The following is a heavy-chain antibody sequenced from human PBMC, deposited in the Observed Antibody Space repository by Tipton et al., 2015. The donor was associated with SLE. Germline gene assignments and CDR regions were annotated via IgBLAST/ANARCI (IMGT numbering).Heavy chain of an antibody. V-gene: IGHV4-59*11. J-gene: IGHJ4*01. CDR1: GGSISSHY. CDR3: ARGGGPVGSCFDY. CDR2: IYYIGST. Sequence: TLSLTCTVSGGSISSHYWSWIRQPPGKGREWIGYIYYIGSTNYNPSLKSRVTISVDTSKNQFSLKLSSVTAADTAVYYCARGGGPVGSCFDYWRCGTVVTLAS. D-gene: IGHD3-16*01.